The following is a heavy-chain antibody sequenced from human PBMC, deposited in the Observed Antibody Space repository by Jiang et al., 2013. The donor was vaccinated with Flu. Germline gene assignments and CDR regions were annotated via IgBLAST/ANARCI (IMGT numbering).Heavy chain of an antibody. Sequence: QLVESGGGLVQPGGSLRISCAASGFTFSSYAMTWVRQAPGKGLEWVSAISGSGGRTYYADSVKGRFTISRDNSENTLYLQMNSLRAEDTAVYYCAKAYALAYCGGDCYSVPFDWGQGTLVTVSS. CDR1: GFTFSSYA. V-gene: IGHV3-23*04. CDR2: ISGSGGRT. J-gene: IGHJ4*02. CDR3: AKAYALAYCGGDCYSVPFD. D-gene: IGHD2-21*02.